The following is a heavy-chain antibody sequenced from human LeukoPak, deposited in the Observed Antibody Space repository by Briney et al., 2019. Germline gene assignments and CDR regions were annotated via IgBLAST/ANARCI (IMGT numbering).Heavy chain of an antibody. Sequence: GASVKVSCKASGYTFTGYYMHWVRQAPGQGLEWMGWINPNSGGTNYAQKFQGRVTMTRDTSISTAYMELSGLRSDDTAVYYCARARNIVVVPAAIRAFDIWGQGTMVTVSS. CDR2: INPNSGGT. D-gene: IGHD2-2*01. CDR3: ARARNIVVVPAAIRAFDI. V-gene: IGHV1-2*02. J-gene: IGHJ3*02. CDR1: GYTFTGYY.